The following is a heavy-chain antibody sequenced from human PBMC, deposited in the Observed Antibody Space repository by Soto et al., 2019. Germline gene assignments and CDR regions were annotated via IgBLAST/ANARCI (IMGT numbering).Heavy chain of an antibody. CDR2: IIPIFGTA. J-gene: IGHJ4*02. Sequence: SAKVSCKASGGTFSSYAISWVRQAPRQVLEWMGGIIPIFGTANYAQKFQGRVTITADESTSTAYMELSSLRSEDTAVYYCAKDLYYYDSSGCYYYFDYWGQGSLVTVSS. CDR1: GGTFSSYA. D-gene: IGHD3-22*01. V-gene: IGHV1-69*13. CDR3: AKDLYYYDSSGCYYYFDY.